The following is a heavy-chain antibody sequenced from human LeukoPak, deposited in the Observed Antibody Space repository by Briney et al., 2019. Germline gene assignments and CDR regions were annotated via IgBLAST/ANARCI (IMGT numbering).Heavy chain of an antibody. CDR2: IKQDGSEK. J-gene: IGHJ4*02. CDR3: ARPSLSYSSSWYGY. CDR1: GFTFSSYW. V-gene: IGHV3-7*01. Sequence: GGSLRLSCAASGFTFSSYWMSWVRQAPGKGLEWVANIKQDGSEKYYVDSVKGRFTISRDNAKNSLYLQMNSLRAEDTAVYYCARPSLSYSSSWYGYWGQGILVTVSS. D-gene: IGHD6-13*01.